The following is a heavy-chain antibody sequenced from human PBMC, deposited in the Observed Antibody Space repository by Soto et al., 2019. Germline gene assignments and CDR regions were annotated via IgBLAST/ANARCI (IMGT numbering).Heavy chain of an antibody. Sequence: SETLSLTCSDAGGFLNSSPHYWSWVRQSTGKGLEWIGNVYYRGSAYYNPSLESRVTISLDTSTNQFSLQLTSVIAADTALYFCAATWVGSGQVHTNGYFYLDSWGPGMLVTVSS. J-gene: IGHJ4*02. CDR3: AATWVGSGQVHTNGYFYLDS. CDR1: GGFLNSSPHY. D-gene: IGHD2-8*01. V-gene: IGHV4-39*01. CDR2: VYYRGSA.